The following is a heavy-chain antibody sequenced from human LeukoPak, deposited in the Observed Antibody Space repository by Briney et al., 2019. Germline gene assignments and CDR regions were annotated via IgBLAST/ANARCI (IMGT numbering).Heavy chain of an antibody. CDR1: GGSISSGSYY. V-gene: IGHV4-61*02. CDR3: ARVRRDGYNGGAFDI. J-gene: IGHJ3*02. CDR2: IYTSGST. Sequence: PSETLSLTCTVSGGSISSGSYYWSWIRQPAGKGLEWIGRIYTSGSTNYNPSLKSRVTISVDTSKNQFSLELSSVTAADTAVYYCARVRRDGYNGGAFDIWGQGTMVTVSS. D-gene: IGHD5-24*01.